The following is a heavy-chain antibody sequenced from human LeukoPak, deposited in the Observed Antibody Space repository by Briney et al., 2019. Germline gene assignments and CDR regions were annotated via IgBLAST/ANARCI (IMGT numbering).Heavy chain of an antibody. CDR1: GGSISSSSYY. Sequence: SETLSLTCTVSGGSISSSSYYWGWVRQPPGKGLEWIGSIYFSGRTYYNPSLKSRVTISVDTSKNQFSPKLSSVTAADTAVYYCARHADVYSSSSHFVPWGQGTLVTVSS. CDR3: ARHADVYSSSSHFVP. D-gene: IGHD6-6*01. V-gene: IGHV4-39*01. J-gene: IGHJ5*02. CDR2: IYFSGRT.